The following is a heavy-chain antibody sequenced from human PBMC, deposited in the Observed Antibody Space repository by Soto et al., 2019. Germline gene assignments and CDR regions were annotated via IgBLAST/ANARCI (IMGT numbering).Heavy chain of an antibody. CDR1: GGTFTNYA. V-gene: IGHV1-69*12. Sequence: QVQLVQSGAEVKKPGSSLKVSCKASGGTFTNYAFSWVRQAPGQGPEWMGGIIPIFGTPDYAQKFRGRVIITADESTRTVSMELNSLRSDDTAVYYCARERSVGYCITTTCPKPFYYYAMDVWGQGTTVTVSS. CDR3: ARERSVGYCITTTCPKPFYYYAMDV. CDR2: IIPIFGTP. D-gene: IGHD2-2*01. J-gene: IGHJ6*02.